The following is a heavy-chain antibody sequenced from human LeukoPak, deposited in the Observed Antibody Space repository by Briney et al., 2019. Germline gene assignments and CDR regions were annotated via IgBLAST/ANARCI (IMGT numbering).Heavy chain of an antibody. J-gene: IGHJ5*02. CDR3: ARRAYCGGDCNWFDP. CDR1: GGSFSGYY. Sequence: SETLSLTCAVYGGSFSGYYWSWIRQPPGKGLEWIGSIYYSGSAYYNPSLKSRVTISVDTSKNQFSLKLSSVTPADTAVYYCARRAYCGGDCNWFDPWGQGTLVTVSS. CDR2: IYYSGSA. D-gene: IGHD2-21*01. V-gene: IGHV4-34*01.